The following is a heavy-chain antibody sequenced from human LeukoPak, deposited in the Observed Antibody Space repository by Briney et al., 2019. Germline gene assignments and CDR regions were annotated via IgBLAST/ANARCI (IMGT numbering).Heavy chain of an antibody. J-gene: IGHJ4*02. CDR2: ISGSGGST. CDR1: GFTFSSYA. D-gene: IGHD5-24*01. V-gene: IGHV3-23*01. Sequence: GGSLRLSCAASGFTFSSYAMSWVRQAPGKGLEWVSAISGSGGSTYYADSVKGRFTISRDNSKNTLYLQMNSLRAEDTAVYYCARGDRRWLQFNFFDYWGQGTLVTVSS. CDR3: ARGDRRWLQFNFFDY.